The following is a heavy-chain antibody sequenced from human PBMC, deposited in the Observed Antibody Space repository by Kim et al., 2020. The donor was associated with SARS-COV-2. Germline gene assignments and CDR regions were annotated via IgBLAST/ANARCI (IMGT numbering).Heavy chain of an antibody. Sequence: GGSLRLSCAASGFTFSSYAMHWVRQAPGKGLEWVAVISYDGSNKYYADSVKGRFTTSRDNSKNTLYLQMNSLRAEDTAVYYCAGLLWFGELLYNDYWGQGTLVTVSS. V-gene: IGHV3-30*04. J-gene: IGHJ4*02. D-gene: IGHD3-10*01. CDR3: AGLLWFGELLYNDY. CDR1: GFTFSSYA. CDR2: ISYDGSNK.